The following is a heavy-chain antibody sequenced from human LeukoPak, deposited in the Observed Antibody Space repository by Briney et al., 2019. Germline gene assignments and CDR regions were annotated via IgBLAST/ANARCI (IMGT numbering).Heavy chain of an antibody. Sequence: PSETLSLTCAVYGGSFSGYYWSWIRQPPGKGLEWIGEINHSGSTNYNPSLKSRVTISVDTSKNQFSLKLSSVTAADTAVYYCARGSQLLNYWGQGTLVTVSS. CDR1: GGSFSGYY. D-gene: IGHD2-2*01. CDR3: ARGSQLLNY. CDR2: INHSGST. V-gene: IGHV4-34*01. J-gene: IGHJ4*02.